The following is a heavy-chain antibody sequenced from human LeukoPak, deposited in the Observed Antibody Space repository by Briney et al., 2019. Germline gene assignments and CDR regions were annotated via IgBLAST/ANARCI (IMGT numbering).Heavy chain of an antibody. J-gene: IGHJ6*03. CDR2: IKTDGSET. CDR3: ARGKYYYYMDV. V-gene: IGHV3-7*03. Sequence: GGSLRLSCAASGFTFSDYWMSWLRQAPGKGLEWVANIKTDGSETHYVDSVKGRFTISRDNAKNSLYLQMNSLRAEDTALYYCARGKYYYYMDVWGKGTTVTVSS. CDR1: GFTFSDYW.